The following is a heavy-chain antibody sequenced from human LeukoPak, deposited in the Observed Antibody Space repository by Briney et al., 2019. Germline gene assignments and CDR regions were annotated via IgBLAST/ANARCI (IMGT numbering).Heavy chain of an antibody. D-gene: IGHD1-26*01. J-gene: IGHJ6*02. CDR2: ISGSGGST. CDR1: GFTFSSYA. CDR3: AKYPGVGPKYYYYYGMDV. Sequence: PGGSLRLSCADSGFTFSSYAMSWVRQAPGKGLEWVSAISGSGGSTYYADSVKGRFTISRDNSKNTLYLQMNSLRAEDTAVYYCAKYPGVGPKYYYYYGMDVWGQGTTVTVSS. V-gene: IGHV3-23*01.